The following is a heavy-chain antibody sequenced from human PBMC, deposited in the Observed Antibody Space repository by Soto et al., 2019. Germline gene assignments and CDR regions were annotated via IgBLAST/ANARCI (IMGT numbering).Heavy chain of an antibody. D-gene: IGHD6-19*01. Sequence: EVQLLESGGGLVQPGRSLRLSCAASGFTFSSYAMNWVRQAPGKGLEWVSAMSGTGGSTYYADSVKGRFTISRDNSKNTLYLPMNSLRVEDTAVFYCAKAGFSSGWSPSYFDYWGQGTLVTVSS. CDR2: MSGTGGST. CDR1: GFTFSSYA. CDR3: AKAGFSSGWSPSYFDY. V-gene: IGHV3-23*01. J-gene: IGHJ4*02.